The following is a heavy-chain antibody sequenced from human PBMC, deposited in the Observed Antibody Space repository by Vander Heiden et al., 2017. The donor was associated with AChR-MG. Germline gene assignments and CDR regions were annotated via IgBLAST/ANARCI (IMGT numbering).Heavy chain of an antibody. CDR3: ARRYCSSSSCLFDY. J-gene: IGHJ4*02. Sequence: EVQLVESGGGLVQPGGSLRLSCEASGFTFSTSEMNWVRQPPGKGLEWVSHIRGGSNTIHYADSVKGRFTVSRDNAKNSLYLQMNSLRAEDTAVYYCARRYCSSSSCLFDYWGQGTLVTVSA. V-gene: IGHV3-48*03. CDR2: IRGGSNTI. CDR1: GFTFSTSE. D-gene: IGHD2-2*01.